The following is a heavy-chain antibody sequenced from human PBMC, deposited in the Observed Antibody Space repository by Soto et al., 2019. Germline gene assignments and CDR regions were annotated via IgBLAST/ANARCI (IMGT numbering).Heavy chain of an antibody. V-gene: IGHV3-73*01. CDR3: SGGQVAPIGDYYDHGMDV. J-gene: IGHJ6*02. CDR1: GFIFSGSA. D-gene: IGHD5-12*01. CDR2: VRSRANNYAT. Sequence: GGSLRLSCAASGFIFSGSAIHWVRQASGKGLEWVGRVRSRANNYATSSGESVKGRFKFSRDDSKNTAYLQMNSLKTEDTATYYCSGGQVAPIGDYYDHGMDVWGQGTTVTVSS.